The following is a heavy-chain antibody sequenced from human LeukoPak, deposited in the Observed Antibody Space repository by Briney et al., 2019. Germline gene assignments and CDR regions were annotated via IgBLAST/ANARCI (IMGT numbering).Heavy chain of an antibody. CDR1: GFTFSSYA. J-gene: IGHJ4*02. D-gene: IGHD3-9*01. V-gene: IGHV3-23*01. CDR2: INGGSSGST. CDR3: AKTHYDILDF. Sequence: GGSLRLSCAASGFTFSSYAMSWVRQAPGKGLEWVSAINGGSSGSTYYTDSVKGRFTISRDHSKNTLYLQMNSLRAEDTAVYYCAKTHYDILDFWGQGTLVTVSS.